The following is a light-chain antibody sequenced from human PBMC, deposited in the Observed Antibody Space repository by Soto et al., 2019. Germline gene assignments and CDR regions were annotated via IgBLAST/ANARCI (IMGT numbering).Light chain of an antibody. CDR2: DAS. Sequence: ELVLTQSPATLSLSPGETATLSCRASQSVSSYLAWYQQKPGQAPRLLIYDASNRATGIPARFSGSVSGKNLTLTFSSLEPEDCAVYYCQQRSNWPPLSTFGPGTKVDIK. CDR1: QSVSSY. CDR3: QQRSNWPPLST. V-gene: IGKV3-11*01. J-gene: IGKJ3*01.